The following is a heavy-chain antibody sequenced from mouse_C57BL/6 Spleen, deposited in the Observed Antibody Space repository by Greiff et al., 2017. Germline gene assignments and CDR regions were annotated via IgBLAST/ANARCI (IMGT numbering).Heavy chain of an antibody. J-gene: IGHJ2*01. V-gene: IGHV1-66*01. CDR3: GRGDYVYVDY. D-gene: IGHD2-4*01. CDR1: GYSFTSYY. CDR2: IYPGSGNT. Sequence: VKLVESGPELVKPGASVKISCKASGYSFTSYYIHWVKQRPGQGLEWIGWIYPGSGNTKYNEKFKGKATLTADTSSSTAYMQLSRLTSEDSAVYYCGRGDYVYVDYWGQGTTLTVSS.